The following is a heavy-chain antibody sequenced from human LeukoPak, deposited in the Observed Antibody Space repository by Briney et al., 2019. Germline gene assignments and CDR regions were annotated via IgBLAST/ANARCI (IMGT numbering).Heavy chain of an antibody. CDR2: ISSSSSYI. D-gene: IGHD3-10*01. J-gene: IGHJ3*02. CDR1: GFTFSSYS. CDR3: ARDRPYYYKDAFDI. Sequence: GGSLRLSCAASGFTFSSYSMNWVRQAPGKGLEWVSSISSSSSYIYYADSVKGRFTISRDNAKNSLYLQMNSLRAEDTAVYYCARDRPYYYKDAFDIWGQGTMVTVSS. V-gene: IGHV3-21*01.